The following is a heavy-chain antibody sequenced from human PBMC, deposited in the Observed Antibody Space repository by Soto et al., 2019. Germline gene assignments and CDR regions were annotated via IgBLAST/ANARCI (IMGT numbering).Heavy chain of an antibody. V-gene: IGHV3-30*03. CDR2: MSYDGNTK. J-gene: IGHJ5*02. Sequence: PGGSLRLSCAAPQITFGAYTMHWVRQAPGQGLEWVALMSYDGNTKYADSVKGRFTISRDDSKNTLYLQMDSLRAEDTAVYYCARGNLVNNIPGWWFDPWGQGTLVTVSS. CDR3: ARGNLVNNIPGWWFDP. D-gene: IGHD1-20*01. CDR1: QITFGAYT.